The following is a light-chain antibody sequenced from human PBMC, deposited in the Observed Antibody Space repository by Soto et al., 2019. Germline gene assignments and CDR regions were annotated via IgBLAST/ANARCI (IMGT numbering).Light chain of an antibody. CDR1: TSDVGAYNY. J-gene: IGLJ1*01. V-gene: IGLV2-14*01. CDR3: KSYAGSNTYV. Sequence: QSALTQPASVSGSPGQSITISCTGSTSDVGAYNYVSWYKHHPGQAPQLMIYEVSNRPSGVSNRFSGSKSGNTASLTVSGLQAADEADYFCKSYAGSNTYVFGSGTKVTVL. CDR2: EVS.